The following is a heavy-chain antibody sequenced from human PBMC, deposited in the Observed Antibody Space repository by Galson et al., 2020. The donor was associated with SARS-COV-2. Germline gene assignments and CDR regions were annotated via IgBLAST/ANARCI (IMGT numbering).Heavy chain of an antibody. CDR3: ARDYYDSSGYSKTGMDV. Sequence: GESLKISCAASGFTFSRYAVHWVRQAPGKGLEWVAVISYDGRNTHYADSVKGRFTISRDNSKNTLYLQMNSLRPEDTAVYSCARDYYDSSGYSKTGMDVWGQGTTVTASS. CDR1: GFTFSRYA. D-gene: IGHD3-22*01. V-gene: IGHV3-30*04. CDR2: ISYDGRNT. J-gene: IGHJ6*02.